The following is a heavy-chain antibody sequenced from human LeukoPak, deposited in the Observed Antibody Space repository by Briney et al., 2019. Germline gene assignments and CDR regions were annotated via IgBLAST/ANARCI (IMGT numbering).Heavy chain of an antibody. CDR1: GLTFSDSY. Sequence: GGSLRLSCAASGLTFSDSYMSWIRQAPGKGLEWISYISGSGSRMYYADSVKGRFTISRDNAKKSLYLQMNSLRAEDTAVYYCARDARNFDYWGQGTLVTVSS. CDR3: ARDARNFDY. V-gene: IGHV3-11*01. J-gene: IGHJ4*02. CDR2: ISGSGSRM.